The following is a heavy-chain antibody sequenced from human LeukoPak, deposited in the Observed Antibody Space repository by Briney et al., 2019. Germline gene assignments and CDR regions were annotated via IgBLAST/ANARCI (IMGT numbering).Heavy chain of an antibody. CDR1: GYTFTSYG. D-gene: IGHD6-13*01. J-gene: IGHJ4*02. V-gene: IGHV1-18*01. CDR3: ARDQGSGEAAGRLFDY. Sequence: ASVKVSCKASGYTFTSYGISWVRQAPGQGLEWMGWISAYNGNTNYAQKLQGRVTMTTDTSTSTADTERRSLRCDDTAVYYCARDQGSGEAAGRLFDYWGEGALVTVSS. CDR2: ISAYNGNT.